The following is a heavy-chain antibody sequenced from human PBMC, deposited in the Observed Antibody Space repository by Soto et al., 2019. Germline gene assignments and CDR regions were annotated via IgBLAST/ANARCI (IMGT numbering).Heavy chain of an antibody. Sequence: QVHLVQSGAEVKRPGASVKVSCKASGDTFTNYNMNWVRQAPGQGLEWMGIINPSGNSATYAQKFQGRVTLTRDTSTSTVYMELSSLRSEDTAVYYCATDRGGLLYVFDSWGQGTLVTVSS. CDR2: INPSGNSA. V-gene: IGHV1-46*01. CDR3: ATDRGGLLYVFDS. J-gene: IGHJ4*02. CDR1: GDTFTNYN. D-gene: IGHD2-15*01.